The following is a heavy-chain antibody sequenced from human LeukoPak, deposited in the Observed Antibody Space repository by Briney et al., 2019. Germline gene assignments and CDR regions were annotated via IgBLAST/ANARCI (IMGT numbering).Heavy chain of an antibody. V-gene: IGHV3-7*01. Sequence: PGGSLRLSCAASGFTFITYWMSWVRQAPGKGLEWVANIKQDGSEEYYVDSVKGRFTISRDNAKNSLFLQMNSLRAEDTALYYCVRDPLYRRSWHDSWGQGTLVTVSS. D-gene: IGHD6-13*01. CDR2: IKQDGSEE. CDR1: GFTFITYW. CDR3: VRDPLYRRSWHDS. J-gene: IGHJ5*01.